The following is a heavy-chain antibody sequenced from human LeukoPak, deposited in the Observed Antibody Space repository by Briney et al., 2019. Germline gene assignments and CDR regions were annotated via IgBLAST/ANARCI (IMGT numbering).Heavy chain of an antibody. V-gene: IGHV1-2*02. CDR2: INPNSGGT. CDR3: AITGTYNWFDP. Sequence: ASVTVSCKASGYTFTDYYMHWVRQAPGKGLEWMGWINPNSGGTNYAQKVQGRVTMTRDTSISTAYMELSRLRSDDTAVYYCAITGTYNWFDPWGQGTLVTVSS. CDR1: GYTFTDYY. D-gene: IGHD1-7*01. J-gene: IGHJ5*02.